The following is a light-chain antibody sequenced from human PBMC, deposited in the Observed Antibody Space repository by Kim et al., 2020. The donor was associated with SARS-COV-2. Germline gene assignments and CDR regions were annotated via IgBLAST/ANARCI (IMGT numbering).Light chain of an antibody. J-gene: IGLJ3*02. CDR1: SGHTNCS. CDR3: QTWGTGVWV. CDR2: VSSDGSH. V-gene: IGLV4-69*01. Sequence: VTLTGTPTSGHTNCSMEWQQQQPEKGARYLMAVSSDGSHREGGAIPDRFSGSSCGAERYLTSSSLQSEEEADYYCQTWGTGVWVFGGGTKLTVL.